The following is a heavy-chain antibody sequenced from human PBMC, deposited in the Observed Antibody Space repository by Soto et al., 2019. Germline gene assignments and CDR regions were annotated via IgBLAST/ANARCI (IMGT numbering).Heavy chain of an antibody. J-gene: IGHJ4*02. CDR2: IYTSGST. V-gene: IGHV4-4*07. Sequence: PSETLSLTCTVSGGSISSYYWSWIRQPAGKGLEWIGRIYTSGSTNYNPSLKSRVTMSVDTSKNQFSLKLSSVTAADTAVYYCARDPITSSSWYGGNYFDYWGQGTLVTVSS. D-gene: IGHD6-13*01. CDR3: ARDPITSSSWYGGNYFDY. CDR1: GGSISSYY.